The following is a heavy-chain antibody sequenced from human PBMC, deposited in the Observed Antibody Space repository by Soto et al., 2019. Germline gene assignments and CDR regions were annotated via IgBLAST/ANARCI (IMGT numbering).Heavy chain of an antibody. Sequence: RASVKVSCKVSGGASTNYSLNWVRHAPGQGLEWLGGIIPLHNTSNYSLKLLGRGSVTADISSNTVYMHLSGLTSDDTATYYCAIWSNWNPLYYRGMDVWGQGXTVTVYS. V-gene: IGHV1-69*08. J-gene: IGHJ6*02. CDR1: GGASTNYS. CDR2: IIPLHNTS. CDR3: AIWSNWNPLYYRGMDV. D-gene: IGHD1-20*01.